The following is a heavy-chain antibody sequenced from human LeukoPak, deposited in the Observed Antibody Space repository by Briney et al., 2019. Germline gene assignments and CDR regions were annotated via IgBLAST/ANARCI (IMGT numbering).Heavy chain of an antibody. V-gene: IGHV4-4*07. J-gene: IGHJ4*02. CDR1: GFTFNKYA. CDR2: IYTSGST. Sequence: GSLRLSCAASGFTFNKYAMSWVRQSPGKGLEWIGRIYTSGSTNYNPSLKSRVTMSVDTSKKQFSLKLSSVTAADTAVYFCARGAEYYAIWRGYAGYSDYWGQGISVTVSS. CDR3: ARGAEYYAIWRGYAGYSDY. D-gene: IGHD3-3*01.